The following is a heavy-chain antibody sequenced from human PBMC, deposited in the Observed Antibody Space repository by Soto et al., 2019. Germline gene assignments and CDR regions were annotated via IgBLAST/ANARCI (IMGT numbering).Heavy chain of an antibody. CDR1: GYTFTSYA. CDR3: ARVSGWYVLDY. CDR2: INAGNGNT. D-gene: IGHD6-19*01. V-gene: IGHV1-3*05. Sequence: QVQLVQSGAEEKKPGASVKVSCKASGYTFTSYAMHWVRQAPGQRLEWMGWINAGNGNTKYSQKFQGRVTITRDTSASTADIELSSLRSEDTAVYYCARVSGWYVLDYWGQGTLVTVSS. J-gene: IGHJ4*02.